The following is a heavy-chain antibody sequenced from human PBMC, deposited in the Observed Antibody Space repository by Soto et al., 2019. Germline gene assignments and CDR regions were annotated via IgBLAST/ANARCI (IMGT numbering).Heavy chain of an antibody. D-gene: IGHD3-3*01. V-gene: IGHV3-48*02. J-gene: IGHJ4*02. CDR2: INSRSTNI. CDR1: GLIFSTYS. CDR3: AGTYDSHDFRFDD. Sequence: GGSLRLSCATYGLIFSTYSINWLRQAPGRGLEWISYINSRSTNIYYADSVKGRFTISRDNAKHSLYLQLNSLRDEDTAVYYCAGTYDSHDFRFDDWGRGTLVTVSS.